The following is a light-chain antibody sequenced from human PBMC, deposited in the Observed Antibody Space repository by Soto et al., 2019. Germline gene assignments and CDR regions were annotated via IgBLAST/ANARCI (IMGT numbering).Light chain of an antibody. CDR1: QGISSN. CDR2: GAS. J-gene: IGKJ1*01. Sequence: EIVMTQSPATLSVSPGERATLSCRASQGISSNLVWYQHKHGQAPLLLIYGASTRATGIPARFSGSVSGTEFTLTNSSLQSEDFAVYYCQQFNNWPRTFGQGNKVE. V-gene: IGKV3-15*01. CDR3: QQFNNWPRT.